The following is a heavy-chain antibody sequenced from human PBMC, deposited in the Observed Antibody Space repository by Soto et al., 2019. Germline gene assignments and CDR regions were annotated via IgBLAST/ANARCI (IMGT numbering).Heavy chain of an antibody. Sequence: PGGSLRLSCVGPGFIFSSYYMNWVRQAPGKGLEWVSSISGGSAYIYYADSVKGRFTTSRDNAKNSLYLEMNSLRVEDTAVYYCVRVWRLVGRYGMDVWGQGTTVTVSS. CDR1: GFIFSSYY. CDR3: VRVWRLVGRYGMDV. V-gene: IGHV3-21*01. CDR2: ISGGSAYI. D-gene: IGHD6-25*01. J-gene: IGHJ6*02.